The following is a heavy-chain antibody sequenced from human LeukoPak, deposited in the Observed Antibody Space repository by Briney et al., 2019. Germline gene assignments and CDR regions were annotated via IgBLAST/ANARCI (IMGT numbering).Heavy chain of an antibody. CDR2: IKPDGSER. CDR1: GFSFSSSW. J-gene: IGHJ4*02. V-gene: IGHV3-7*01. CDR3: ARSGYSYGSDY. D-gene: IGHD5-18*01. Sequence: GGSLRLSCAASGFSFSSSWMSWVRQAPGKGLEWVANIKPDGSERYYVDAVKGRFTISRDNSKNTLYLQMNSLRAEDTAVYYCARSGYSYGSDYWGQGTLVTVSS.